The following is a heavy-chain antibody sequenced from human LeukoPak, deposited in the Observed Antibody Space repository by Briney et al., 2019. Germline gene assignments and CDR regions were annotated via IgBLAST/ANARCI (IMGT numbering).Heavy chain of an antibody. D-gene: IGHD3-22*01. V-gene: IGHV3-23*01. CDR2: ISSRGDST. J-gene: IGHJ4*02. CDR3: AKDLIYYYDSRGYYSPFDY. Sequence: GGSLRLSCAASGFTFSSYAMSWVRQAPGKGLEWGSAISSRGDSTYYADSVKGGFPISRDNSKNTLYLQMNSLRAEDTAVYYCAKDLIYYYDSRGYYSPFDYWGQGTLVTVSS. CDR1: GFTFSSYA.